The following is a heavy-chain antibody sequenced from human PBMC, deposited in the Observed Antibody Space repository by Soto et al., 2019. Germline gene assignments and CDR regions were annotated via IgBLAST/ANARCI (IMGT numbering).Heavy chain of an antibody. J-gene: IGHJ4*02. D-gene: IGHD6-13*01. CDR1: GFTFSSHA. Sequence: EVQLLESGGGLVQPGGSLRLSCIASGFTFSSHAMGWVRQAPGKGLEWVSGISGSGATTFYADSVKGRFAMSRDNSQNTLYLQMNSLRTEDTAVYYCVKPPPGYSSSWFYFADWGQGTLVTVSS. CDR3: VKPPPGYSSSWFYFAD. CDR2: ISGSGATT. V-gene: IGHV3-23*01.